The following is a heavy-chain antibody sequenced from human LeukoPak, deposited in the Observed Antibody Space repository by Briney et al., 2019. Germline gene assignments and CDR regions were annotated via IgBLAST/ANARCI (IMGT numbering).Heavy chain of an antibody. CDR1: GGSISSHY. D-gene: IGHD3-22*01. CDR3: ATFYYDSGGYRD. J-gene: IGHJ4*02. CDR2: ISYSGST. Sequence: SETLSLTCTVSGGSISSHYWSWIRQPPGKGLEWIGYISYSGSTNYNPSLKSRVTISIDTSKNQFSLKLSSVTAADSAVYYCATFYYDSGGYRDWGQGTLVTVSS. V-gene: IGHV4-59*11.